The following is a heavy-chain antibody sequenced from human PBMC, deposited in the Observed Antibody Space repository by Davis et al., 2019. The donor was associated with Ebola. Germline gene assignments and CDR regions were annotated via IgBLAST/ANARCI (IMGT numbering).Heavy chain of an antibody. J-gene: IGHJ6*02. CDR2: ISGSGGST. D-gene: IGHD6-19*01. V-gene: IGHV3-23*01. CDR1: GFPFSSYA. CDR3: AKGGRSIAVAGTRGNYYGMDV. Sequence: GESLKISCSSSGFPFSSYAMSWVRQAPGKGLEWVSAISGSGGSTYYADSVKGRFTISRDNSKNTLYLQMNSLRAEDTAVYYCAKGGRSIAVAGTRGNYYGMDVWGQGTTVTV.